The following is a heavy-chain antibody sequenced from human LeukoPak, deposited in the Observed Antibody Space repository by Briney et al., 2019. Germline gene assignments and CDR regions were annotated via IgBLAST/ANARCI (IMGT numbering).Heavy chain of an antibody. D-gene: IGHD3-22*01. V-gene: IGHV1-18*01. CDR2: ISAYNGNT. Sequence: ASVKVSCKASGYTFTSYGISWVRQAHGQGLERMGWISAYNGNTNYAQKLQGRVTMTTDTSTSTAYMELRSLRSDDTAVYYCASLYYYDSSGYPYYFDYWGQGTLVTVSS. CDR3: ASLYYYDSSGYPYYFDY. CDR1: GYTFTSYG. J-gene: IGHJ4*02.